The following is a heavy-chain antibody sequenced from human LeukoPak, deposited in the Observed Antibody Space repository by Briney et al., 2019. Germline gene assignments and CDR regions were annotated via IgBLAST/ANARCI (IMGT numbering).Heavy chain of an antibody. V-gene: IGHV4-30-4*07. CDR1: GGSISSGGYS. CDR2: IYYSGST. D-gene: IGHD3-10*01. Sequence: SETLSLTCAVSGGSISSGGYSWSWIRQPPGKGLEWIGYIYYSGSTYYNPSLKSRVTISVDTSKNQFSLKLSSVTAADTAVYYCARRGPRLLWFGELFNNWFDPWGQGTLVTVSS. CDR3: ARRGPRLLWFGELFNNWFDP. J-gene: IGHJ5*02.